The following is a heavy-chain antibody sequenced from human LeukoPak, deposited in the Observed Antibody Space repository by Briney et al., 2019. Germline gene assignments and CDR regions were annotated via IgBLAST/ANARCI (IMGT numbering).Heavy chain of an antibody. CDR3: ARVGYSSTWYSFDY. V-gene: IGHV3-74*01. Sequence: GGSLRLSCAASGFTFSSYAMSWVRQAPGKGLVWVSRINSDGSTTSYADSVKGRFTISRDNAKNTLYLQMNSLRAEDTAVYYCARVGYSSTWYSFDYWGQGTLVTVSS. J-gene: IGHJ4*02. CDR2: INSDGSTT. CDR1: GFTFSSYA. D-gene: IGHD6-13*01.